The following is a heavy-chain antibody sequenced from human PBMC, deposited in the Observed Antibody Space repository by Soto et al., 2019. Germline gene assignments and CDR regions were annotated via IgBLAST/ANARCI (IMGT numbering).Heavy chain of an antibody. J-gene: IGHJ4*02. V-gene: IGHV1-46*01. Sequence: ASVKVSCKASGYTFTSYYMHWVRQAPGQGLEWMGIINPSGGSTSYAQKFQGRVTMTRDTSTSTVYMELSSLRSEDTAVYYCALSATVTTRFDYWGQGTLVTVSS. D-gene: IGHD4-17*01. CDR1: GYTFTSYY. CDR3: ALSATVTTRFDY. CDR2: INPSGGST.